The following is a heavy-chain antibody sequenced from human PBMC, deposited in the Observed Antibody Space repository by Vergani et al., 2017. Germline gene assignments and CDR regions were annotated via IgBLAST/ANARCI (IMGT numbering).Heavy chain of an antibody. Sequence: QVQLQESGPGLVKPSQTLSLTCTVSDGSIGSGDFSWSWIRQPPGKGLEWIGYIYSTGSTNYNPSLNSRVTMSVDTSKNQFSLKLRSVTAADTAVYFCARVMYRDEASTGYRLEGMDIWGQGTTVTISS. CDR2: IYSTGST. CDR3: ARVMYRDEASTGYRLEGMDI. J-gene: IGHJ6*02. V-gene: IGHV4-61*08. CDR1: DGSIGSGDFS. D-gene: IGHD3-9*01.